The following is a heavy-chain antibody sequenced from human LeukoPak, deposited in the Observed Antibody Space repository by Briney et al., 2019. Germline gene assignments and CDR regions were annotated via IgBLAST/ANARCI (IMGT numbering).Heavy chain of an antibody. J-gene: IGHJ4*02. CDR3: ARVGYIYGSGHY. V-gene: IGHV4-34*01. D-gene: IGHD5-18*01. CDR2: INHSGST. Sequence: SETLSLTCTVSGASIRTYYWSWIRQPPGKGLEWIGEINHSGSTNYNPSLKSRVTISVDTSKNQFSLRLSSVTAADTAVYYCARVGYIYGSGHYWGQGTLVTVSS. CDR1: GASIRTYY.